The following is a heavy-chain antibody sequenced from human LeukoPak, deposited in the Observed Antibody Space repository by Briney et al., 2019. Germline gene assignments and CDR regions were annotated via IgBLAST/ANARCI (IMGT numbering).Heavy chain of an antibody. CDR3: ARIVSGRYHFDY. D-gene: IGHD1-26*01. CDR2: INPNSGGT. CDR1: GYTFTGYY. J-gene: IGHJ4*02. V-gene: IGHV1-2*02. Sequence: ASVKVSCKASGYTFTGYYMHWVRQAPGQGLEWMGWINPNSGGTNYAQKFQGRVTMTRDTSISTAYMELSRLRSDDTAVYYCARIVSGRYHFDYWGQGTLVTVSS.